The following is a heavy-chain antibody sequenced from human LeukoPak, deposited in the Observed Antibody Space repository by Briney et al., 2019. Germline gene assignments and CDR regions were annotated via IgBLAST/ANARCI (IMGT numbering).Heavy chain of an antibody. Sequence: PGGSLRLSCAASGFTFSSYWMHWVRQAPGQGLVWVSRINSDGRSTSYADSVKGRFTISRDNAKNTLYLQMNSLRAEDTAVYYCARPRNDILSGFHYYYGLDVWGQGTTVTASS. CDR2: INSDGRST. CDR1: GFTFSSYW. D-gene: IGHD3-9*01. CDR3: ARPRNDILSGFHYYYGLDV. V-gene: IGHV3-74*01. J-gene: IGHJ6*02.